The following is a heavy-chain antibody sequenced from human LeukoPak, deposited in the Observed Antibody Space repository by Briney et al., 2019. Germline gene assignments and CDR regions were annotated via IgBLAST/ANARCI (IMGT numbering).Heavy chain of an antibody. Sequence: GGSLRLSCAASGFIFTNYGMNWVRQAPGKGLEWVSSISSSSNYIYYADSVKGRFTISRDNSKNTLYLQINSLRPEDTAVYYCARGDILTGPYYFDYWGQGTLVTVSS. V-gene: IGHV3-21*01. D-gene: IGHD3-9*01. CDR2: ISSSSNYI. J-gene: IGHJ4*02. CDR3: ARGDILTGPYYFDY. CDR1: GFIFTNYG.